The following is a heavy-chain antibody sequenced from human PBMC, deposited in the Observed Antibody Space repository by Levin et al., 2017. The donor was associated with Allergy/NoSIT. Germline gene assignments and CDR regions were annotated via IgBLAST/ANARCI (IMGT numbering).Heavy chain of an antibody. J-gene: IGHJ4*02. D-gene: IGHD6-19*01. V-gene: IGHV3-48*03. CDR1: GFSFSSYE. Sequence: GGSLRLSCVASGFSFSSYEMNWVRQAPGKGLEWVSYISSSGGIIYYADSVKGRFTISRDNAKNSLSLQMNSLRAEDTAVYFCANLQREWLGFDYWGQGALVTVSS. CDR2: ISSSGGII. CDR3: ANLQREWLGFDY.